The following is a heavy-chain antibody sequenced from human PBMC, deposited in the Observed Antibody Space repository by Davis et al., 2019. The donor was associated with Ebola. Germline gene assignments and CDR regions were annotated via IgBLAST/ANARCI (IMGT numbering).Heavy chain of an antibody. CDR1: GFTFTYSG. V-gene: IGHV3-30*18. D-gene: IGHD3-22*01. J-gene: IGHJ4*02. CDR2: ISFDGSDT. CDR3: AKDARGGYYYADF. Sequence: GESLKISCATSGFTFTYSGIHWVRQAPGKGLEWVAVISFDGSDTYYADSVKGRFTISRDNSKTTVDLQMNRLRPEDTALYYCAKDARGGYYYADFWGQGTLVTVSS.